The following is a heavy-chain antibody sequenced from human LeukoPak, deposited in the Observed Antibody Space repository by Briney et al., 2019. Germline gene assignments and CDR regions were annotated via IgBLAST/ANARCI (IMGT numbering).Heavy chain of an antibody. J-gene: IGHJ4*02. D-gene: IGHD3-22*01. CDR2: INSDGSST. CDR1: GFTFSSYW. V-gene: IGHV3-74*01. CDR3: AGVFYSSPYDDSSGYYAG. Sequence: PGGSLRLSCAASGFTFSSYWMHWVRQAPGRGLVWVSRINSDGSSTSYADSVKGRFTISRDNAKNTLYLQMNSLRAEDTAVYYCAGVFYSSPYDDSSGYYAGGGQGTLVTVSS.